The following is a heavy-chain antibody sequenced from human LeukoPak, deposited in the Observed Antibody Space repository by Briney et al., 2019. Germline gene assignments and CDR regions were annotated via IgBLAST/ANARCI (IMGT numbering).Heavy chain of an antibody. CDR2: FYVGGAT. CDR3: ARGDGYNFFDY. J-gene: IGHJ4*02. D-gene: IGHD5-24*01. V-gene: IGHV3-53*01. CDR1: GFSVTNNY. Sequence: GGSLRLSCAVYGFSVTNNYMSWVRQAPGNGLEWVSVFYVGGATYYADSVKGRFTISRDNSENTLYLQMKSLRAEDTAVYYCARGDGYNFFDYWGQGTPVTVSS.